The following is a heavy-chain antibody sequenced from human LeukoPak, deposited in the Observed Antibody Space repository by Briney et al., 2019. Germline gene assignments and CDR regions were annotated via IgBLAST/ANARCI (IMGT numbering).Heavy chain of an antibody. J-gene: IGHJ5*02. CDR3: ARRSALERPFYWFDP. D-gene: IGHD1-1*01. CDR2: IYPGDSDT. V-gene: IGHV5-51*01. Sequence: GESLKISCKGSGYSFTSYWIGWVRQMPGKGLEWMGIIYPGDSDTRYSPSFQGRVTISADKSISTAYLQWSSLKATDTAMYYCARRSALERPFYWFDPWGQGTLVTVSS. CDR1: GYSFTSYW.